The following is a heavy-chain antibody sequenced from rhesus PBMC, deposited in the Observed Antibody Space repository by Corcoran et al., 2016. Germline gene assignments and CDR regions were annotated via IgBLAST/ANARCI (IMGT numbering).Heavy chain of an antibody. Sequence: QVKLQQWGEGLVKPSETLSLTCAVYGGSISGYYWSWFRQPPGQGLEWIGNIDGNSASTNYNPSLKNRVTISKDTSKNQFSLKLSSVTAADTAVYYCARNYEDDYGYYYTIGFDYWGQGVLVTVSS. CDR2: IDGNSAST. CDR1: GGSISGYY. J-gene: IGHJ4*01. CDR3: ARNYEDDYGYYYTIGFDY. V-gene: IGHV4-73*01. D-gene: IGHD3-9*01.